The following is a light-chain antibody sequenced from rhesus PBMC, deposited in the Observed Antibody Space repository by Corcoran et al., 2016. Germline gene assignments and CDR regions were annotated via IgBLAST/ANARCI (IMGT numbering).Light chain of an antibody. CDR3: LQHNSYPLT. J-gene: IGKJ4*01. Sequence: DIQMTQSPSSLSASVGDTVTITCRASQGISSYLNWFQQKPGKALKLLIYAASSLESGVPSRFSGSGSGTEFTLTISSLQPEDFAAYYCLQHNSYPLTFGGGTKVEIK. CDR2: AAS. V-gene: IGKV1-28*01. CDR1: QGISSY.